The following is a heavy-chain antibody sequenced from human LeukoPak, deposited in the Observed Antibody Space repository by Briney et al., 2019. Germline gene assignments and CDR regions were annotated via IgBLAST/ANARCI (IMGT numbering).Heavy chain of an antibody. J-gene: IGHJ4*02. CDR3: ARGYSSGWYFGY. CDR1: GFTFSSYE. CDR2: ISTSGITT. V-gene: IGHV3-48*03. D-gene: IGHD6-19*01. Sequence: GGSLRLSCAVSGFTFSSYEMGWVRQAPGKGLEWVSYISTSGITTNYADSVKGRFTISRDNAKNSLYLQMNSLRAEDTAVYYCARGYSSGWYFGYWGQGILVTVSS.